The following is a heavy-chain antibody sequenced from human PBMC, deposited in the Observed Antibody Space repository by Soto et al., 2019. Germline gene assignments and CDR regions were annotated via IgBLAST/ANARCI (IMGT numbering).Heavy chain of an antibody. CDR2: INPNSGGT. CDR3: ARDGGMTTVSRDRYYYYYMDV. V-gene: IGHV1-2*04. D-gene: IGHD4-17*01. Sequence: ASVKVSCKASGYTFTGYYMYWVRQAPGQGLEWMGWINPNSGGTNYAQKFQGWVTMTRDTSISTAYMELSRLRSDDTAVYYCARDGGMTTVSRDRYYYYYMDVWGKGTTVTVSS. CDR1: GYTFTGYY. J-gene: IGHJ6*03.